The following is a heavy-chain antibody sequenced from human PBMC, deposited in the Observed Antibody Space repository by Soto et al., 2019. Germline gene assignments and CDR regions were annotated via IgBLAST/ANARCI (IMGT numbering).Heavy chain of an antibody. Sequence: EVQLEESGGDLVQPGGSLRLSCAASGFTFSTYWMHWVRQAQGKGLVWVSRINSDGSITTYADSVKGRFTISRDNSKNTLYRQMNSLRSEDTAVYYCARVATGSYSWRDSWCQGTLVSVSS. J-gene: IGHJ5*02. CDR3: ARVATGSYSWRDS. D-gene: IGHD1-26*01. CDR2: INSDGSIT. CDR1: GFTFSTYW. V-gene: IGHV3-74*03.